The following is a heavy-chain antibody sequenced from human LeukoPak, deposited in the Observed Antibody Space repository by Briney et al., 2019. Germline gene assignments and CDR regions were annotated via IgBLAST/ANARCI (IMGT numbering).Heavy chain of an antibody. Sequence: GGSLRLSCAASGFTFSSYSMNWVRQAPGKGLEWVSSISSSSSYIYYADPVKGRFTISRDNAKNSLYLQMNSLRAEDTAVYYCARSYYDILTGYKEYYFDYWGQGTLVTVSS. CDR2: ISSSSSYI. D-gene: IGHD3-9*01. CDR3: ARSYYDILTGYKEYYFDY. V-gene: IGHV3-21*01. CDR1: GFTFSSYS. J-gene: IGHJ4*02.